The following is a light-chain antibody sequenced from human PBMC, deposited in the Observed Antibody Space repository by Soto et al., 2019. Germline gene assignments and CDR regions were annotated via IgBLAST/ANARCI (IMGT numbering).Light chain of an antibody. CDR1: QSVANNY. V-gene: IGKV3-20*01. CDR2: DAS. CDR3: EQYGSTPLT. Sequence: EIVLTQSPGTLSLSPGERATLSCRASQSVANNYLAWYQQKPGQAPRFLMYDASSRGTDIPDRFSGSGSGTDFTLTISRLEPEDFAVYYCEQYGSTPLTFGGGTKVEIK. J-gene: IGKJ4*01.